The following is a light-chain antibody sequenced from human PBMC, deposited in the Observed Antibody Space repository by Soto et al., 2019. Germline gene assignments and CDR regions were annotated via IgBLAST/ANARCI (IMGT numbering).Light chain of an antibody. CDR3: ATWDDSLGGPV. CDR2: RDN. CDR1: SSNIGRNY. V-gene: IGLV1-47*01. J-gene: IGLJ2*01. Sequence: QSVLTQTPSVSGTPGQRVNISCSGSSSNIGRNYVYWYHQFPGTAPKLLIYRDNERPSGVPDRFSRSKSGTSASLAISGLRSGDEADYHCATWDDSLGGPVFGGGTKLTVL.